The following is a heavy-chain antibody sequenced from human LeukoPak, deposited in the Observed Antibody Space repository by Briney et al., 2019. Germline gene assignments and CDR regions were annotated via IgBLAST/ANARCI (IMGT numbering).Heavy chain of an antibody. CDR2: IKSKNDGGTT. J-gene: IGHJ4*02. V-gene: IGHV3-15*01. CDR1: GFFFTNAW. CDR3: TTIDYTFDS. D-gene: IGHD4-11*01. Sequence: GGSLRLSCATSGFFFTNAWMDWVRQAPGQGLEWVGRIKSKNDGGTTDYSAPVKGRFTISRDDSKNTLFLQMNSLKIEDTAMYYCTTIDYTFDSWGQGTLLTVSS.